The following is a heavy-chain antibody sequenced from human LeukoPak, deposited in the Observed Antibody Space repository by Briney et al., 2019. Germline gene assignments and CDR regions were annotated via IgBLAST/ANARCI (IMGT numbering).Heavy chain of an antibody. Sequence: ASVKVSCKASGYTFTSYAMHSVRQAPGQRLEWMGWINAGNGNTKYSQKFQGRVTITRYTSASTAYMELSSLRSEDTAVYYCASGPARLTMAVWGKGTTVTVSS. CDR3: ASGPARLTMAV. D-gene: IGHD6-25*01. CDR2: INAGNGNT. V-gene: IGHV1-3*01. J-gene: IGHJ6*03. CDR1: GYTFTSYA.